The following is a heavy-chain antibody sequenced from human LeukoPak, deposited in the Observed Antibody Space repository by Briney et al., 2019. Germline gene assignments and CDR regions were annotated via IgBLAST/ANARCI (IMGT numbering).Heavy chain of an antibody. CDR1: GFTFSSYS. D-gene: IGHD3-22*01. CDR3: EVYYYDSSGYSDY. CDR2: ISSSSSYI. Sequence: PGGSLRLSCAASGFTFSSYSMNWVRQAPGKGLEWVSSISSSSSYIYYADSVKGRFTTSRDNAKNSLYLQMNSLRAEDTAVYHCEVYYYDSSGYSDYWGQGTLVTVSS. J-gene: IGHJ4*02. V-gene: IGHV3-21*01.